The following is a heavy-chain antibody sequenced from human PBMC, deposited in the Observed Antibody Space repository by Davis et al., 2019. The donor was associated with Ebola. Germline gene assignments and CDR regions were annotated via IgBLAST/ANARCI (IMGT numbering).Heavy chain of an antibody. D-gene: IGHD4-17*01. J-gene: IGHJ4*02. CDR2: IYYSGST. CDR3: ARDYGETYDY. V-gene: IGHV4-59*01. CDR1: GGSISSYY. Sequence: MPSKTLSLTCTVSGGSISSYYWSWIRQPPGKGLEWIGYIYYSGSTNYNPSLKSRVTISVDTSKNQFSLKLSSVTAADTAVYYCARDYGETYDYWGQGTLVTVSS.